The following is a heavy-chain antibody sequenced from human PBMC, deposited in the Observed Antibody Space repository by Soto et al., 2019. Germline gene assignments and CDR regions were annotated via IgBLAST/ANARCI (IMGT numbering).Heavy chain of an antibody. CDR1: GYTFTKVS. D-gene: IGHD1-7*01. J-gene: IGHJ5*02. V-gene: IGHV1-24*01. Sequence: ASVKVSCKVSGYTFTKVSIHWVRQAPGKGLEWMGGFDPDGGETVYAQKFQGRVRMTEDTSTETAYMEVSSLRPEDTAVYYCATVNWNYKRGRLDPWGQGTLVTVSS. CDR2: FDPDGGET. CDR3: ATVNWNYKRGRLDP.